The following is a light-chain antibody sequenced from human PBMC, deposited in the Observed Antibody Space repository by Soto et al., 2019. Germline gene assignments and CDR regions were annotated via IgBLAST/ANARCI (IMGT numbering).Light chain of an antibody. V-gene: IGKV1-5*01. CDR1: QSISMW. CDR3: QQYRSFSPLT. Sequence: DIQMTQSPSTLSASVGDRVTINCRASQSISMWVAWYQQKSGKAPKLLIYDAAKLESGVPSRFSGSGYGTEFALTISSLQPDDVATYYCQQYRSFSPLTFGGGTKVEIK. J-gene: IGKJ4*01. CDR2: DAA.